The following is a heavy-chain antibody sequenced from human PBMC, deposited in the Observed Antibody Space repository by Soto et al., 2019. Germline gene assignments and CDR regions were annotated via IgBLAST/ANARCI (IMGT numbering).Heavy chain of an antibody. CDR3: VKAEPITIFGVGPGGLDY. J-gene: IGHJ4*02. Sequence: QVPLVESGGGVVQPGRSLRLSCAASGFTFSSFGMHWVRQAPGKGLEWVAVMSYDGSKTYYADSVKGRFTISRDNSKNTLYLQMNSLRAEDTAVYYCVKAEPITIFGVGPGGLDYWGQGSLVTVSS. CDR1: GFTFSSFG. D-gene: IGHD3-3*01. V-gene: IGHV3-30*18. CDR2: MSYDGSKT.